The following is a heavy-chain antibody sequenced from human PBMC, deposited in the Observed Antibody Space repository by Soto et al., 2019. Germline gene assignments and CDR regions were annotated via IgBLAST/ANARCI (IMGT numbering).Heavy chain of an antibody. CDR2: MNPNSGNT. J-gene: IGHJ4*02. CDR1: GYSFTSYD. Sequence: ASVKVSCKASGYSFTSYDINWVRQATGQGLEWMGWMNPNSGNTAYAQKLQGRVTMTRNTSISAAYMELSSLRSEDTAVYYCARVKLDYFDYWGQGTLVTVSS. CDR3: ARVKLDYFDY. V-gene: IGHV1-8*01.